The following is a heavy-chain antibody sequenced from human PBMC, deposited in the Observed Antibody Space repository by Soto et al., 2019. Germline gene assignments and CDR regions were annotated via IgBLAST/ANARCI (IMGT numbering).Heavy chain of an antibody. J-gene: IGHJ4*02. CDR2: INAGNGDT. CDR3: ARAISGYVT. V-gene: IGHV1-3*01. Sequence: QDQLVQSGAEIKKPGASVKLSCKASGITYNTYAIHWVRQAPGQGLEWMGWINAGNGDTRYSQNFQGRVTLTRDTSASTVYMDLDSLKSGDTGVYYCARAISGYVTWGQGTLVTVSS. CDR1: GITYNTYA. D-gene: IGHD5-12*01.